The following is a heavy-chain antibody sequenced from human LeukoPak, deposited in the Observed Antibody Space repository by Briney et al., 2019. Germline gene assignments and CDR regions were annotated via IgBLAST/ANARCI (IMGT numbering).Heavy chain of an antibody. V-gene: IGHV1-2*02. J-gene: IGHJ6*02. CDR2: INPNSGGT. Sequence: ASVKLSCKASGYTFTSYGISWVRQAPEQGLEWMGWINPNSGGTKYAQTFKGRVTMTRDTSISTAYMELSSLRSDDTAVYYCARDGDTYGYYYCGLDVWGQGTTVTVSS. D-gene: IGHD5-18*01. CDR1: GYTFTSYG. CDR3: ARDGDTYGYYYCGLDV.